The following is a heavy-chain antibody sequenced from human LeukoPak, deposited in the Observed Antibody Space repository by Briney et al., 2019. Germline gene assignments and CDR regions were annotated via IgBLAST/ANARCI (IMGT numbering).Heavy chain of an antibody. CDR1: GYTFTSYA. CDR3: ARDRGDIVVVPAAMPH. Sequence: ASVKVSCKASGYTFTSYAMNWVRQAPGQGLEWMGWINTNTGNPTYVQGFTGRFVFSLDTSVSTAYLQISSLKAEDTAVYYCARDRGDIVVVPAAMPHWGQGTLVTVSS. CDR2: INTNTGNP. V-gene: IGHV7-4-1*02. J-gene: IGHJ4*02. D-gene: IGHD2-2*01.